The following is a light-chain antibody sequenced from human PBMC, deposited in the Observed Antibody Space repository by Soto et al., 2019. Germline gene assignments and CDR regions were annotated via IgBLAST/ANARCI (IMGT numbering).Light chain of an antibody. Sequence: DIVMTQSPDSLAVSLGERATINCKSSQSVLYSSNNKNYLTWYQQKPGQPPKLLIYWASTRESGVTDRFSGGGSGTDFTLTISSLQAEDVAVYYCQQYYSTPWTFGQGTKVEIK. CDR2: WAS. CDR1: QSVLYSSNNKNY. J-gene: IGKJ1*01. CDR3: QQYYSTPWT. V-gene: IGKV4-1*01.